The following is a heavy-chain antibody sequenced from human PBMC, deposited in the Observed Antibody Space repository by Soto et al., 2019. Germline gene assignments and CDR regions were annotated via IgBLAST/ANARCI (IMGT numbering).Heavy chain of an antibody. D-gene: IGHD3-10*01. J-gene: IGHJ6*02. CDR1: GYSFTSYW. Sequence: PGESLKISCKGSGYSFTSYWIGWVRQMPGKGLEWMGIIYPGDSDTRYSPSFQGQVTISADKSISTAYLQWSSLKASDTAMYYCARLGFSYGSGYYYYGMDVWAQGTTVTVSS. CDR2: IYPGDSDT. V-gene: IGHV5-51*01. CDR3: ARLGFSYGSGYYYYGMDV.